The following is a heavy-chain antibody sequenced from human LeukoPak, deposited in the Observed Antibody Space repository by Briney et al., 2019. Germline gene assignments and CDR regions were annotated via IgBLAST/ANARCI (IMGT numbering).Heavy chain of an antibody. CDR2: IVVGSGNT. CDR1: GFTFTSSA. J-gene: IGHJ3*02. D-gene: IGHD3-3*01. Sequence: GTSVKVSCKASGFTFTSSAMQWVRQARGQRLEWIGWIVVGSGNTNYAQKFQERVTITRDMSTSTAYMELSSLRSEDTAVYYCAAATYYDFWSGYPDAFDIWGQGAMVTVSS. V-gene: IGHV1-58*02. CDR3: AAATYYDFWSGYPDAFDI.